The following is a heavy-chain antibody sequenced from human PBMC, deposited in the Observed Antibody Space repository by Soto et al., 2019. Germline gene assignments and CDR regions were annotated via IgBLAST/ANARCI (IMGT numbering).Heavy chain of an antibody. CDR3: ARDPRSITGTTSSEDFQH. CDR2: IIPVLGIT. J-gene: IGHJ1*01. D-gene: IGHD1-20*01. CDR1: GGTFSGYA. V-gene: IGHV1-69*01. Sequence: QAQLMQSGAEVKKPGSSVKVSCKASGGTFSGYAISWVRQAPGQGIEWMGGIIPVLGITNYAQKFPGRITIDADESTGTASMDLRSLRSEDTAVYYCARDPRSITGTTSSEDFQHWGPGTLVSVSS.